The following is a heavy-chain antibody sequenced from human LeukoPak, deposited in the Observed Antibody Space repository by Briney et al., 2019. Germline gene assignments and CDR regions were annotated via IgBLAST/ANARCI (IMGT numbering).Heavy chain of an antibody. CDR2: IYYSGST. Sequence: SETLSLTCPVSGGSISSYYWSWIRQPPGKGLEWIGYIYYSGSTNYNPSLKSRVTISVDTSKNQFSLKLSSVTAADTAVYYCARGEYSYANYWYFDLWGRGTLVTVSS. V-gene: IGHV4-59*01. CDR1: GGSISSYY. D-gene: IGHD5-18*01. CDR3: ARGEYSYANYWYFDL. J-gene: IGHJ2*01.